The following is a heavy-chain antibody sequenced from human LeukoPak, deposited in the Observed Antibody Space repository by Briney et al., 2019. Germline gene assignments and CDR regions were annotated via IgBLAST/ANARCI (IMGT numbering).Heavy chain of an antibody. J-gene: IGHJ4*02. CDR3: ASEYCSGGSCYFVN. CDR1: GGSISSYY. Sequence: SETLSLTCTVSGGSISSYYWSWIRQPPGEGLEWIGYIYYSGSTNYNPSLKSRVTISVDTSKNQFSLKLSSVTAADTAVYYCASEYCSGGSCYFVNWGQGTLVTVSS. CDR2: IYYSGST. V-gene: IGHV4-59*01. D-gene: IGHD2-15*01.